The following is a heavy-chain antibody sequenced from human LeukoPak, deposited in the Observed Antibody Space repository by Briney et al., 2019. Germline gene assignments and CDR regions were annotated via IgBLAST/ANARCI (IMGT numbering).Heavy chain of an antibody. D-gene: IGHD3-16*02. CDR1: GFTFSSYS. CDR3: VRDITFGGVIVPWGFDY. V-gene: IGHV3-48*01. Sequence: GGSLRLSCAASGFTFSSYSMNWVRQAPGKGLEWLSYISSSSSTIYYADSVKGRFTISRDNAKNSLYLQMNSLRAEDTAVYYCVRDITFGGVIVPWGFDYWGQGTLVTVSS. J-gene: IGHJ4*02. CDR2: ISSSSSTI.